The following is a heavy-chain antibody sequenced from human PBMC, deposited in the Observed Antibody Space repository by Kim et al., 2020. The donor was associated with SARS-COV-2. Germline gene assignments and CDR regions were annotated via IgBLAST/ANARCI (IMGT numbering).Heavy chain of an antibody. Sequence: TYYADSVKGRFTISRDNATNTLYLQMNSLRAEDTAVYYCAKANGDYGRDYWGQGALVTVSS. D-gene: IGHD4-17*01. V-gene: IGHV3-23*01. CDR3: AKANGDYGRDY. J-gene: IGHJ4*02. CDR2: T.